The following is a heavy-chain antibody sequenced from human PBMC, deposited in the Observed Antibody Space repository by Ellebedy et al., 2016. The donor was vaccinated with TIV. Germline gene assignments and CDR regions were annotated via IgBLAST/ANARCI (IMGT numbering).Heavy chain of an antibody. V-gene: IGHV1-69*13. D-gene: IGHD3-22*01. J-gene: IGHJ4*02. CDR3: ARGPRYYDSSGYGLDY. Sequence: SVKVSXKASGGTFSSYAISWVRQAPGQGLEWMGGIIPIFGTANYAQKFQGRVTITADESTSTAYMELSSLRSEDTAVYYCARGPRYYDSSGYGLDYWGQGTLVTVSS. CDR1: GGTFSSYA. CDR2: IIPIFGTA.